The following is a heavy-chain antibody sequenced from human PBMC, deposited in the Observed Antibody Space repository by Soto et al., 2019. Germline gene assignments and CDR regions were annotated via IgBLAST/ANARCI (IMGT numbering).Heavy chain of an antibody. J-gene: IGHJ1*01. CDR3: ASSMGATIRYFQH. D-gene: IGHD1-26*01. Sequence: ASVKVSCKASGGTFTGYYMHWVRQAPGQGLEWMGWINPNSGGTNYAQKFQGWVTMTRDTSISTAYMELSRLRSDDTAVYYCASSMGATIRYFQHWGQGTLVTVSS. CDR1: GGTFTGYY. V-gene: IGHV1-2*04. CDR2: INPNSGGT.